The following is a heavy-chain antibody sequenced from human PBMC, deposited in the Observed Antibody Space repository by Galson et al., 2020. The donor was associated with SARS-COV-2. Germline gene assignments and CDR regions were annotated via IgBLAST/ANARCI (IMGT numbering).Heavy chain of an antibody. CDR1: GYTFTSYG. J-gene: IGHJ3*02. V-gene: IGHV1-18*01. CDR3: ARDRGSSGRSDAFDI. CDR2: ISAYNGNT. Sequence: ASVKVSCKASGYTFTSYGITWVRQAPGQRLEWMGWISAYNGNTYYTQKLQGRVTMTTDTSTSTAYMELRSLRSDDTAVYYCARDRGSSGRSDAFDIWGQGTMVTVSS. D-gene: IGHD6-19*01.